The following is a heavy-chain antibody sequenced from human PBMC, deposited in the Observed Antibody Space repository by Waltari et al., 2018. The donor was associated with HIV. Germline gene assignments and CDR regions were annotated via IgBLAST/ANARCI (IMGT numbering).Heavy chain of an antibody. V-gene: IGHV4-39*01. CDR3: ARHEYTSSSSWNWFDP. J-gene: IGHJ5*02. Sequence: HLQMQESGPGLVKPSETLSLTCTVSGDSISSSSYYWGWIRQTPGQGLEWIGSIYYTGTPYYNPSLRIRVTISIDTSKNHFSLKLSSVTAADTAIYYCARHEYTSSSSWNWFDPWGRGTLVIVSS. CDR2: IYYTGTP. CDR1: GDSISSSSYY. D-gene: IGHD6-6*01.